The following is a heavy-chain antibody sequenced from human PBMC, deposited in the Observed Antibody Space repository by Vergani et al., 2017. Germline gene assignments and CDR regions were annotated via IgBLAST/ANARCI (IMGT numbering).Heavy chain of an antibody. J-gene: IGHJ2*01. CDR1: GDSIISRSYY. CDR2: IYNSGNG. D-gene: IGHD3-16*01. V-gene: IGHV4-39*01. Sequence: QMQLQESGPGLVKASETLSLTCTVSGDSIISRSYYWGWIRQPPGKGLEWIGSIYNSGNGDSSSSLKSRVTISAETSKNQFSLRLTSVTAADTAVYYCASGKYYSDSTSHFRGRYFDVWGRGTLVTVSS. CDR3: ASGKYYSDSTSHFRGRYFDV.